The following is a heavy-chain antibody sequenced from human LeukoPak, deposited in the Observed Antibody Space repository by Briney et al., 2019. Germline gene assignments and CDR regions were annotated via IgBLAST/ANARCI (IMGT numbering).Heavy chain of an antibody. Sequence: PSETLSLTCAVYGGSFSGYYWGWIRQPPGKGLEWIGEINHSGSTNYNPSLKSRVTMSVDTSKNQFSLKLTSMTAADTAVYYCARGESIFRVWGQGTTVIVSS. D-gene: IGHD3-3*01. CDR2: INHSGST. J-gene: IGHJ6*02. CDR3: ARGESIFRV. CDR1: GGSFSGYY. V-gene: IGHV4-34*01.